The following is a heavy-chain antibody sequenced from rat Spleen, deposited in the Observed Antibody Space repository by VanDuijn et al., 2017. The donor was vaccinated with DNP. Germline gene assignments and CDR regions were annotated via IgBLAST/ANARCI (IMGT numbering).Heavy chain of an antibody. CDR1: GFTFSDYY. J-gene: IGHJ4*01. CDR2: IRYDCGGT. V-gene: IGHV5-7*01. CDR3: ARIMYSTEYYAMDA. Sequence: EVQLVESGGGLVHPGRSLKLFCAASGFTFSDYYMAWFRQAPTKGLEWVAYIRYDCGGTKYGDSVRCRFTISRDNTKSTLYLQMDSLRSEDTATYYCARIMYSTEYYAMDAWGQGTSVTVSS. D-gene: IGHD1-6*01.